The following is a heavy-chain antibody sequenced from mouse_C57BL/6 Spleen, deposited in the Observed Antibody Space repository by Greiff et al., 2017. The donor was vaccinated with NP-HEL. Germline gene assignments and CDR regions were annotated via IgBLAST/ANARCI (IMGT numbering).Heavy chain of an antibody. J-gene: IGHJ3*01. Sequence: EVQVVESGGGLVKPGGSLKLSCAASGFTFSDYGMHWVRQAPEKGLEWVAYISSGSSTIYYADTVKGRFTISRDNAKNTLFLQMSSLRSEGTGLYYCSIAYYGSSFAYWGQGTLVTVSA. CDR3: SIAYYGSSFAY. D-gene: IGHD1-1*01. V-gene: IGHV5-17*01. CDR2: ISSGSSTI. CDR1: GFTFSDYG.